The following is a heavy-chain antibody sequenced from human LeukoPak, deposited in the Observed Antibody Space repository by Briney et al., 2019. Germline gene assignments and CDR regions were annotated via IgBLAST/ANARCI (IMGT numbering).Heavy chain of an antibody. CDR1: GFTFSNYA. J-gene: IGHJ4*02. CDR3: AKDGYNSGGFDY. CDR2: ISGHGGST. D-gene: IGHD5-24*01. Sequence: GGSLRLSCAASGFTFSNYAMYWVRQSPGEGLEWVSTISGHGGSTYYADSVKGRFTISRDDSKNTLYLQMNSLRAEDTSVYYCAKDGYNSGGFDYWGQGTLVTVSS. V-gene: IGHV3-23*01.